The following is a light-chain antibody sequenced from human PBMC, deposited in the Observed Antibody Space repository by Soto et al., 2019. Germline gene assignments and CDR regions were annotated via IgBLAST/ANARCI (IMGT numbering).Light chain of an antibody. CDR1: SSDVGGYNY. V-gene: IGLV2-8*01. CDR3: SSYASSNNSHVV. J-gene: IGLJ2*01. Sequence: QSALTQPPSASGSPGQSVTISCTGTSSDVGGYNYVSWYQQHPGKAPKLMIYEVSKRPSGVPDRFSGSKSGNTASLTVSGLQAEDEADYYCSSYASSNNSHVVFGGGTKLTVL. CDR2: EVS.